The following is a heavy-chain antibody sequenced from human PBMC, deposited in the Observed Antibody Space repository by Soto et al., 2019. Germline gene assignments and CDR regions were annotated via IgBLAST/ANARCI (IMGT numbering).Heavy chain of an antibody. V-gene: IGHV1-8*02. D-gene: IGHD4-17*01. CDR2: VSPENRNA. Sequence: ASVKVSCKASGYTFTSYYMNWVRQAPGQGLEYMGWVSPENRNAGYAPQFRGRVSMTADTSINTVYLELTTLTYEDTAVYYCEVTTGYWGQGTMVTVSS. J-gene: IGHJ4*02. CDR1: GYTFTSYY. CDR3: EVTTGY.